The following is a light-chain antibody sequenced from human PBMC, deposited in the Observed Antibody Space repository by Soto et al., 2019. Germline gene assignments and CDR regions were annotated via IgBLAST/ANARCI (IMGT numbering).Light chain of an antibody. CDR1: QTISSW. J-gene: IGKJ1*01. CDR3: QESFFTLGT. Sequence: IQMTQYPSTLSGSVGDRVTITCRASQTISSWLAWYQQKPGKAPKLLIYKASTLKSGVPSRFSGSGSGTEFTLAINNLQREDFATYYCQESFFTLGTFGRGTKVDIK. V-gene: IGKV1-5*03. CDR2: KAS.